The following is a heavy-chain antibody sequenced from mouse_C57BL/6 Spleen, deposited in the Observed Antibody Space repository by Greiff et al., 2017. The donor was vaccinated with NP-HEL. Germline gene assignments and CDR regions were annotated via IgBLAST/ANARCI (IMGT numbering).Heavy chain of an antibody. CDR2: INPNNGGT. CDR1: GYTFTDYY. Sequence: VQLKESGPELVKPGASVKISCKASGYTFTDYYMNWVKQSHGKSLEWIGDINPNNGGTSYNQKFKGKATLTVDKSSSTAYMELRSLTSEDSAVYYCTRYGAIYYGYFDYWGQGTTLTVSS. V-gene: IGHV1-26*01. CDR3: TRYGAIYYGYFDY. D-gene: IGHD2-1*01. J-gene: IGHJ2*01.